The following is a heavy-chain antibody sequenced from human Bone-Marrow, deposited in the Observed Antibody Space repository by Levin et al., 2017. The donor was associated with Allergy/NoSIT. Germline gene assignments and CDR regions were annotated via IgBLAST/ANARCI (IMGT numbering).Heavy chain of an antibody. CDR2: ISYDGSNK. CDR1: GFTFSSYG. J-gene: IGHJ4*02. CDR3: AKGDSAGALEFY. V-gene: IGHV3-30*18. Sequence: LSLTCAASGFTFSSYGMHWVRQAPGKGLEWVAVISYDGSNKYYADSVKGRFTISRDNSKNTLYLQMNSLRAEDTAVYYCAKGDSAGALEFYWGQGTLVTVSS. D-gene: IGHD1-1*01.